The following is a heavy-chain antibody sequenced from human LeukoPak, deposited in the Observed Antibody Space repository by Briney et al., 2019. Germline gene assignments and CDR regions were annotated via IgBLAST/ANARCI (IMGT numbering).Heavy chain of an antibody. Sequence: SVKVSCKASGFTVTSSAMQWVRQARGQRLEWIGWIVVGSGNTNYAQKFQERVTITRDMSTSTAYMELSSLRSEDTAVCYCAAVGDDYGDYVLDYWGQGTLVTVSS. V-gene: IGHV1-58*02. CDR2: IVVGSGNT. CDR1: GFTVTSSA. D-gene: IGHD4-17*01. J-gene: IGHJ4*02. CDR3: AAVGDDYGDYVLDY.